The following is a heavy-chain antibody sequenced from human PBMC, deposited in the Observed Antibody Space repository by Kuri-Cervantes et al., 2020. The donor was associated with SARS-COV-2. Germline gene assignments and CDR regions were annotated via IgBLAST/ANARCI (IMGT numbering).Heavy chain of an antibody. Sequence: GESLKISCAASGFTFSSYWMSWVRQAPGKGLEWVANIKQDGSEKYYVDSVKGRFTISRDNAKNSLFIQMNSLRADDTAVYYCARGGEDFVQETRNWFEPWGRGTQVTVSS. J-gene: IGHJ5*02. V-gene: IGHV3-7*03. D-gene: IGHD2-8*01. CDR2: IKQDGSEK. CDR3: ARGGEDFVQETRNWFEP. CDR1: GFTFSSYW.